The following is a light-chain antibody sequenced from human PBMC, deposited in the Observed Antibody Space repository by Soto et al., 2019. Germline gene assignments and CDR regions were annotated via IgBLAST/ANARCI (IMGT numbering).Light chain of an antibody. CDR1: QSISSW. Sequence: IQMTQSPSTLSASVGDRVTITCRASQSISSWLAWYQQKPGKAPKLLIYDASSLESGVPSRFSGRGSGTQFTLTISSLQPDDFATYYCQQYNSYSFGQGTKVDIK. J-gene: IGKJ1*01. V-gene: IGKV1-5*01. CDR3: QQYNSYS. CDR2: DAS.